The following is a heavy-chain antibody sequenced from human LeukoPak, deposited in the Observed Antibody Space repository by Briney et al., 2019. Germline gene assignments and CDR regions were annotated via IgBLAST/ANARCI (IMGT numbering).Heavy chain of an antibody. Sequence: PGGSLRLSCEASGFTFGDYWMTWVRQAPGKGLEGVANIKQDGSENHYVDSVKGRFTISRDNAKNSLYLQMNSLRVEDTAVYYCATYWRYFDWLLSDIRGLGTMVTVSS. CDR3: ATYWRYFDWLLSDI. J-gene: IGHJ3*02. CDR2: IKQDGSEN. CDR1: GFTFGDYW. V-gene: IGHV3-7*05. D-gene: IGHD3-9*01.